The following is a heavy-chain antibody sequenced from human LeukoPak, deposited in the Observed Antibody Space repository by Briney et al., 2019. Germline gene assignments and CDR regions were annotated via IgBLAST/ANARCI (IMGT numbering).Heavy chain of an antibody. D-gene: IGHD2-2*01. CDR3: ARAVTSSPQTEYYFDY. V-gene: IGHV1-69*05. Sequence: SVKVSCKASGGTFSSYAISWVRQAPGQGLEWMGGIIPIFGTANYAQKFQGRVTITTDESTSTAYMELSSLRPEDTAVYYCARAVTSSPQTEYYFDYWGQGTLVTVSS. CDR2: IIPIFGTA. J-gene: IGHJ4*02. CDR1: GGTFSSYA.